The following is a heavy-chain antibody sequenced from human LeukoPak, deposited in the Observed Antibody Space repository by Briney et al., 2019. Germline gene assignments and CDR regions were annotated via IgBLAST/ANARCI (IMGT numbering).Heavy chain of an antibody. J-gene: IGHJ4*02. CDR2: INPSGGST. D-gene: IGHD3/OR15-3a*01. CDR3: ARGYPLDWNYFDY. CDR1: GGTFSSYA. Sequence: ASVKVSCKASGGTFSSYAISWVRQAPGQGLEWMGIINPSGGSTSYAQKFQGRVTLTTDTSTSTVYMELSSLRSEDTAVYYCARGYPLDWNYFDYWGQGTLVTVSS. V-gene: IGHV1-46*01.